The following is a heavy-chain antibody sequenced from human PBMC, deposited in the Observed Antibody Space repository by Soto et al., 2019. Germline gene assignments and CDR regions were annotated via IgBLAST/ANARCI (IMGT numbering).Heavy chain of an antibody. Sequence: TLSLTCTVSGGSSSSGGYYWSWIRQHPGKGLEWSGYIYYSGSTYYNPSLKSRVTISVDTSKNQFSLKVSSVTAADTAVYYCATRVGRYGPGRLNYYYYHGMDAWGQGTTAPASS. CDR2: IYYSGST. CDR3: ATRVGRYGPGRLNYYYYHGMDA. D-gene: IGHD3-10*01. J-gene: IGHJ6*02. V-gene: IGHV4-31*03. CDR1: GGSSSSGGYY.